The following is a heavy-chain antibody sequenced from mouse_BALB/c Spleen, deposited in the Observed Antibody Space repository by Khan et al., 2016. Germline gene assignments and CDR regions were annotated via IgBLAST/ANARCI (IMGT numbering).Heavy chain of an antibody. D-gene: IGHD2-4*01. J-gene: IGHJ1*01. V-gene: IGHV3-2*02. CDR3: ARHYDYGDWYFDV. CDR2: ISYSGTT. Sequence: EVQLQESGPGLVKPSQSLSLTCTVTGYSITSDYARNWIRQFPGNKLEWMGYISYSGTTSYNPSLKSRISITRDTSKNQFFLQLNSVTTEDTATYYCARHYDYGDWYFDVWGAGTAVTVSS. CDR1: GYSITSDYA.